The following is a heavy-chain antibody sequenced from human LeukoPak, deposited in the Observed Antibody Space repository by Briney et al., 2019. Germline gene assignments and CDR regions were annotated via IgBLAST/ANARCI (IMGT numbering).Heavy chain of an antibody. Sequence: PGGSLRLSCAASGFTFSSYGMHWVRQAPGKGLEWVAVISYDGSNKYYADSVKGRFTISRDNSKNTLYLQMNSLRVEDTAVYYCAKNSQYNSGWITYYFDYWGQGILVTVSS. CDR1: GFTFSSYG. V-gene: IGHV3-30*18. CDR3: AKNSQYNSGWITYYFDY. J-gene: IGHJ4*02. D-gene: IGHD6-19*01. CDR2: ISYDGSNK.